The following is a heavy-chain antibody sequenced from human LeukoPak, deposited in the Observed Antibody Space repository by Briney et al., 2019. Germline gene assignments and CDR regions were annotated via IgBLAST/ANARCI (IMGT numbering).Heavy chain of an antibody. CDR3: ARGAILGVTPRGYGMDV. Sequence: ASVKVSCKASGYTFTIYDINWVRQAPGQGLEWVGWMNPNNGGTVYAQKFQGRVTMTRDTSTGTLYMELNSLKSEDTAVYYCARGAILGVTPRGYGMDVWGQGTTVTVS. V-gene: IGHV1-8*01. J-gene: IGHJ6*02. CDR2: MNPNNGGT. CDR1: GYTFTIYD. D-gene: IGHD2-21*02.